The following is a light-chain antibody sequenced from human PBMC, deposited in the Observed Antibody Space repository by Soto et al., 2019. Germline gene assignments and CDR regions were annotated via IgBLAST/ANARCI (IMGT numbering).Light chain of an antibody. Sequence: QAVVTQPPSASGSSGQSVTISCTGTSSDVGAYNYVSWYQQHPGKAPKLIIYEVYKRPSGVPDRFSGFKSGNTASLIVSGLQPEDEADYYCSSYAGINIFVVFGGGTKLTVL. CDR2: EVY. V-gene: IGLV2-8*01. CDR3: SSYAGINIFVV. CDR1: SSDVGAYNY. J-gene: IGLJ2*01.